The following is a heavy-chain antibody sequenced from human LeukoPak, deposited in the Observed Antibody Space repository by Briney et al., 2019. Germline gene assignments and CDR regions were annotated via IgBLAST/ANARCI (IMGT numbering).Heavy chain of an antibody. Sequence: GGSLRLSCAASGFTFDDYAMHWVRQAPGKGLEWVSGISWNSGCIGYADSVKGRFTISRDNAKNSLYLQMNSLRAEDTALYYCAKIGYGSGSGGFDYWGQGTLVTVSS. V-gene: IGHV3-9*01. CDR2: ISWNSGCI. D-gene: IGHD3-10*01. CDR1: GFTFDDYA. CDR3: AKIGYGSGSGGFDY. J-gene: IGHJ4*02.